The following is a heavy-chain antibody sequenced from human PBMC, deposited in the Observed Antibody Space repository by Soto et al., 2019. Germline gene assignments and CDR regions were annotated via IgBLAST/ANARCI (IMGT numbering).Heavy chain of an antibody. V-gene: IGHV3-30*18. CDR1: VFTFINYG. D-gene: IGHD6-19*01. CDR2: ISSDGNTK. Sequence: GWSLRLSCVSSVFTFINYGIHWVRRAPGKGLEWVAVISSDGNTKYYADSVKGRFTISRDNSKNTLYLQMDSLRPEDTAVYYCAKEVAVAGDLDYWGHGTLVTVPS. J-gene: IGHJ4*01. CDR3: AKEVAVAGDLDY.